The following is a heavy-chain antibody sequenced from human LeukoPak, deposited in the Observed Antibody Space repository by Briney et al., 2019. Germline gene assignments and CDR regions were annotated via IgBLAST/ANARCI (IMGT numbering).Heavy chain of an antibody. D-gene: IGHD3-22*01. Sequence: ASVKVSCKASGYTFTSYGISWVRQAPGQGLECMGWIGAYNGNTNYAQKLQGRVTMTTDTSTSTAYMELRSLRSDDAAVYYCARHYYDSSGYPLDAFDIWGQGTMVTVSS. CDR3: ARHYYDSSGYPLDAFDI. CDR1: GYTFTSYG. V-gene: IGHV1-18*01. CDR2: IGAYNGNT. J-gene: IGHJ3*02.